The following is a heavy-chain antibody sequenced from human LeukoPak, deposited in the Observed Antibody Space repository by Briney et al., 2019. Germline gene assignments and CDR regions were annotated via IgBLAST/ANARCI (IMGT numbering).Heavy chain of an antibody. Sequence: EASVKVSCKASGYTFTGYYMHWVRQAPGQGLEWMGWINPNSGGTNYAQKFQGRVTMTRDTSISTAYMELSRLRSDDTAVYYCARARITMVWGVISWFDPWGQGTLVTVSS. CDR2: INPNSGGT. CDR1: GYTFTGYY. J-gene: IGHJ5*02. V-gene: IGHV1-2*02. CDR3: ARARITMVWGVISWFDP. D-gene: IGHD3-10*01.